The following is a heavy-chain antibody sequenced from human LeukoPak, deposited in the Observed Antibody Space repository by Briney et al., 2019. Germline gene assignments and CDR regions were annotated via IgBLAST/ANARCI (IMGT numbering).Heavy chain of an antibody. CDR3: ARGRRGCSSTSCAARYYYYMDV. D-gene: IGHD2-2*01. J-gene: IGHJ6*03. CDR2: ISGSGGST. Sequence: GGSLRLSCAASGFTFSSYAMSWVRQAPGKGLEWVSAISGSGGSTYYADSVKGRFTISRDNAKNSLYLQMNSLRAEDTAVYYCARGRRGCSSTSCAARYYYYMDVWGKGTTVTVSS. CDR1: GFTFSSYA. V-gene: IGHV3-23*01.